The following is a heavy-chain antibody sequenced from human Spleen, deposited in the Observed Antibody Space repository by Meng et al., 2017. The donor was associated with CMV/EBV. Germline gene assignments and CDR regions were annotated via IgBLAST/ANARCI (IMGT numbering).Heavy chain of an antibody. D-gene: IGHD2-15*01. CDR2: ISRDSGYI. CDR3: ARDPNEGDLVVLSVV. V-gene: IGHV3-21*01. Sequence: SGFTFSRYSMNWFRLVPGKGLQWVSSISRDSGYIYYADSVKGRFTISRDNAKNSLYLQMNSLRADDTALYYCARDPNEGDLVVLSVVWGHGATVTVSS. CDR1: GFTFSRYS. J-gene: IGHJ6*02.